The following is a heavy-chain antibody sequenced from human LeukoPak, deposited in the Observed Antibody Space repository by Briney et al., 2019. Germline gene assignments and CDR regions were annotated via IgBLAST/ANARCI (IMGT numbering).Heavy chain of an antibody. D-gene: IGHD1-1*01. J-gene: IGHJ3*02. CDR3: AREARGTRAAFDI. Sequence: SGGSLRLSCAASGFTLSYYWMSWVRQAPGKGLEWVANIQEDGSNRYYVGSVKGRFTTSRDNAKNSVYLQMNSLRAEDTAVYYCAREARGTRAAFDIWGQGTMVTVS. CDR1: GFTLSYYW. CDR2: IQEDGSNR. V-gene: IGHV3-7*01.